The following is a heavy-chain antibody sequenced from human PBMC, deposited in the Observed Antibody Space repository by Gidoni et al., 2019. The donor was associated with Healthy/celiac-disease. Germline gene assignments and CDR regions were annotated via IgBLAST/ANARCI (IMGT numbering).Heavy chain of an antibody. V-gene: IGHV4-39*07. J-gene: IGHJ4*02. CDR2: IYYSGST. Sequence: QLQLPESVPGLVKPSETLSLTCTVSGRSIRSSSYYWGWIRQPPGKGLEWIGNIYYSGSTYYNPSLKSRVTISVDTSKNQFSLKLSSVTAADTAVYYCARDGGELDTAMVDWGQGTLVTVSS. D-gene: IGHD5-18*01. CDR3: ARDGGELDTAMVD. CDR1: GRSIRSSSYY.